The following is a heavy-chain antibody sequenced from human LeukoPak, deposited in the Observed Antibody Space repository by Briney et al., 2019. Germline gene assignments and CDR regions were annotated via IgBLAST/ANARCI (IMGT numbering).Heavy chain of an antibody. CDR3: ARPGQDYGDPDEGRYFDY. D-gene: IGHD4-17*01. Sequence: GESLKISCKGSGYSFTSYWIGWVRQMPGKGLEWMGIIYPGDSDTRYSPSFQGQVTISADKSISTAYLQWSSLKASDTAMYYCARPGQDYGDPDEGRYFDYWGQGTLVTVSS. J-gene: IGHJ4*02. CDR1: GYSFTSYW. CDR2: IYPGDSDT. V-gene: IGHV5-51*01.